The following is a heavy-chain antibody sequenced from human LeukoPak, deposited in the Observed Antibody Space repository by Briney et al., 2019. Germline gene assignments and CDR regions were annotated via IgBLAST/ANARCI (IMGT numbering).Heavy chain of an antibody. CDR2: IKQDGSEK. V-gene: IGHV3-7*03. CDR1: GFTFNNYW. D-gene: IGHD6-6*01. J-gene: IGHJ4*02. CDR3: ARDDIAARPFDY. Sequence: GGSLRLSCAASGFTFNNYWMSWVRQAPGKGLEWVANIKQDGSEKYYVDSVKGRFTISRDNAKNSLYLQMNSLRAEDTAVYYCARDDIAARPFDYWGQGTLVTVSS.